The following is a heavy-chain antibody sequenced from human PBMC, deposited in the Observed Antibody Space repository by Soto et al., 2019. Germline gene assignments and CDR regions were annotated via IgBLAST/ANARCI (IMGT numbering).Heavy chain of an antibody. V-gene: IGHV3-23*01. J-gene: IGHJ4*02. Sequence: PGGSLRLSCAASGFIFSNYAMSWVRQIPGKGLEWVSTITGSGGVTYYADSVRGRFTISTDKSKSTLYLQLKSLRAEDTAIYYCAKHDVLAYYFASWGQGALVTVSS. CDR3: AKHDVLAYYFAS. D-gene: IGHD6-6*01. CDR2: ITGSGGVT. CDR1: GFIFSNYA.